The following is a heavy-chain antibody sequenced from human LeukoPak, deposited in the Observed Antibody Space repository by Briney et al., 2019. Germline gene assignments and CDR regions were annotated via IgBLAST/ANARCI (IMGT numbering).Heavy chain of an antibody. D-gene: IGHD3-3*01. CDR1: GGSISSSSYY. CDR3: ARRFPPSYDFWRGPKWFDP. Sequence: SETLSLTCTVSGGSISSSSYYWGWIRQPPGKGLEWIGEINHSGSTNYNPSLKSRVTISVDTSKNQFSLRLSSVTAADTAVYYCARRFPPSYDFWRGPKWFDPWGQGTLVTVSS. V-gene: IGHV4-39*07. CDR2: INHSGST. J-gene: IGHJ5*02.